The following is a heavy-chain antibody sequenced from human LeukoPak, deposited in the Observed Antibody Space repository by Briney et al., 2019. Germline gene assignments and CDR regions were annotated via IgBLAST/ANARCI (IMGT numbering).Heavy chain of an antibody. CDR2: ISGSGGST. Sequence: GGSLRLSSAASGFTFSNYAMTWVRQAPGKGLEWVSVISGSGGSTYYADSVKGRFTISRDNSKNTLYLQMNSLRAEDTAVYYCAKGPRYFDWLLDWGQGTLVTVSS. CDR3: AKGPRYFDWLLD. J-gene: IGHJ4*02. CDR1: GFTFSNYA. D-gene: IGHD3-9*01. V-gene: IGHV3-23*01.